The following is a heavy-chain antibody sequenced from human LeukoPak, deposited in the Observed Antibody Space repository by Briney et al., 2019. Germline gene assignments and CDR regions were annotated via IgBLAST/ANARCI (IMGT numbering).Heavy chain of an antibody. J-gene: IGHJ4*02. CDR2: MNPNSGNT. Sequence: ASAKVSCKASGYTFTSYDINWVRQVAGHGLEWMGWMNPNSGNTGYAQKFQGRVTMTRDTSITTAYMELSSLRSEDTAMYYCARVDRYCSGTNCYAPHGYWGQGTLVTVSS. CDR3: ARVDRYCSGTNCYAPHGY. CDR1: GYTFTSYD. D-gene: IGHD2-2*01. V-gene: IGHV1-8*01.